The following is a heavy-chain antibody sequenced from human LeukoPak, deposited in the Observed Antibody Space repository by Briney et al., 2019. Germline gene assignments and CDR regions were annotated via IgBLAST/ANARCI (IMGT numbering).Heavy chain of an antibody. J-gene: IGHJ4*02. CDR3: ATPAYRDRGGFEY. CDR2: ISGTTGNT. D-gene: IGHD1-26*01. CDR1: GFTFSSYA. Sequence: GGSLRLSCAASGFTFSSYAMFWVRQAPGQGLAWVSAISGTTGNTYYADSAKGRFTISRDNSKNTVYLQMNSLRAEDTAVYYCATPAYRDRGGFEYWGQGTLVTVSS. V-gene: IGHV3-23*01.